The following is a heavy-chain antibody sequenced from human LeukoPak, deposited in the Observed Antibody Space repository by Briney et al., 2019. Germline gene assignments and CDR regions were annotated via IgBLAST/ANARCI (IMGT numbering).Heavy chain of an antibody. V-gene: IGHV3-74*01. CDR1: GFTFSSYW. CDR3: ARAPSEIGGYYPEYFRH. Sequence: PGVSLRLSCAASGFTFSSYWMHWVRQAPGKGLVWVSRIKSDGSTRYADSVKGRFTISRDNAKNTVSLQMTSLRAEDTGVYYCARAPSEIGGYYPEYFRHWGQGTLVIVAS. J-gene: IGHJ1*01. D-gene: IGHD3-22*01. CDR2: IKSDGST.